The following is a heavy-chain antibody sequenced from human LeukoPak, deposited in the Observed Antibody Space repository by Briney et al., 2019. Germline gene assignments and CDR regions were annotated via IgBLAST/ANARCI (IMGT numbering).Heavy chain of an antibody. CDR2: IYTSGSA. CDR1: GGSISSGSYY. V-gene: IGHV4-61*02. J-gene: IGHJ3*02. Sequence: SETLSLTXTVSGGSISSGSYYWSWIRQPAGKGLEWIGRIYTSGSANYNPSLKSRVTISVDTSKNQFSLKLSSVTAADTAVYYCARARRDAFDIWGQGTMVTVSS. CDR3: ARARRDAFDI.